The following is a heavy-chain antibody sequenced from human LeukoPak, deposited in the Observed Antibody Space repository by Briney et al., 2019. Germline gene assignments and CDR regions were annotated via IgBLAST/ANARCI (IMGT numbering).Heavy chain of an antibody. CDR3: ARVIRYYGSGSYWSGGYYFDY. V-gene: IGHV1-2*02. J-gene: IGHJ4*02. CDR2: INPNSGGT. D-gene: IGHD3-10*01. Sequence: GASVKVSCKASGYTFTGYYMHWVRQAPGQGLEWMGWINPNSGGTNYAQKFQGRVTMTRDTSISTAYMELSRLRSDDTAVYYCARVIRYYGSGSYWSGGYYFDYWGQGTLVTVSS. CDR1: GYTFTGYY.